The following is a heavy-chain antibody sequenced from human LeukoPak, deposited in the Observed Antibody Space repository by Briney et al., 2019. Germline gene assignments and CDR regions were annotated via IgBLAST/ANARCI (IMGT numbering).Heavy chain of an antibody. CDR2: LTPSSGVT. J-gene: IGHJ4*02. CDR1: GYTFTAYY. V-gene: IGHV1-2*02. CDR3: AARSHPFDY. Sequence: ASVTVSCKTSGYTFTAYYIHWVRQAPGQGLEWMGWLTPSSGVTNYAQEFQGRVTMTRDTSITTAYMELSSLRSDDTAVYFCAARSHPFDYWGQGTLVTVSS.